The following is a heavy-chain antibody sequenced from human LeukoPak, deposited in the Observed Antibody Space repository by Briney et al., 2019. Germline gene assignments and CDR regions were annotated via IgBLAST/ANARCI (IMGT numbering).Heavy chain of an antibody. CDR2: ISWDSRTI. V-gene: IGHV3-9*01. Sequence: GGSLRLSCAASGFTFGDYAMNWGRQAPGNGLEWVSGISWDSRTINYADSVRGRFTISRDNAKSSLYLQMNSLRPEDTALYYCAKASTSYGYKDDAFDIWGQGTMVTVSS. CDR3: AKASTSYGYKDDAFDI. CDR1: GFTFGDYA. D-gene: IGHD3-16*01. J-gene: IGHJ3*02.